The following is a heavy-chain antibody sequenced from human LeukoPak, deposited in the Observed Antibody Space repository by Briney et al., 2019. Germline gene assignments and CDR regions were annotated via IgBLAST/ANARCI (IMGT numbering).Heavy chain of an antibody. D-gene: IGHD1-7*01. Sequence: PGGSLRLSCAASGFTFSCYAMHWVRQAPGKGLEWVAVISYDGSNKYYADSVKGRFTISRDNSKNTLYLQMNSLRAEDTAVYYCARDMELYWGQGTLVTVSS. J-gene: IGHJ4*02. CDR1: GFTFSCYA. CDR3: ARDMELY. V-gene: IGHV3-30-3*01. CDR2: ISYDGSNK.